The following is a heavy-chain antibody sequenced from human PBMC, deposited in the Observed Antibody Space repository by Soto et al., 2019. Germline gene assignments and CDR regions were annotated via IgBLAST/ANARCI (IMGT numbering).Heavy chain of an antibody. J-gene: IGHJ4*02. Sequence: PGGSLRLSCAASGFTFSSYGMHCVGQAPGKGLEWVAVIWYDGSNKYYADSVKGRFTISRDNSKNTLYLQMNSLRAEDTAVYYCARDLLYYYDSSGYYPAGYWGQGT. CDR2: IWYDGSNK. D-gene: IGHD3-22*01. V-gene: IGHV3-33*01. CDR1: GFTFSSYG. CDR3: ARDLLYYYDSSGYYPAGY.